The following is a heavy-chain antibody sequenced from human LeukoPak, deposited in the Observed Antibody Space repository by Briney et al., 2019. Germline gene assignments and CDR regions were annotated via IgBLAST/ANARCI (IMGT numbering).Heavy chain of an antibody. CDR3: ARRAGAYTHPYDY. Sequence: GGSLRLSCTVSGFTVSSNSMSWVRQAPGKGLEWVSFIYSAGSTHYSDAVKGRFTISIDNSKNTLYLQMNSLRAEDTAVYYCARRAGAYTHPYDYWGQGTLVTVS. V-gene: IGHV3-53*01. D-gene: IGHD3-16*01. CDR1: GFTVSSNS. CDR2: IYSAGST. J-gene: IGHJ4*02.